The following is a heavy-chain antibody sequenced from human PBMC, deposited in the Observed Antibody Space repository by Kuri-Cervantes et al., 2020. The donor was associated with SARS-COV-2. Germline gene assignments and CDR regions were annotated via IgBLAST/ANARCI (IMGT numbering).Heavy chain of an antibody. D-gene: IGHD3-10*01. CDR2: INPSGGST. CDR3: AREPYYGSARDYYGMDV. CDR1: GYTFTSYY. J-gene: IGHJ6*02. Sequence: ASVKVSCKASGYTFTSYYMHWVRQAPGQGLEWMGIINPSGGSTNYAQKFQGRVTMTRDTSTSTVYMELSSLRSEDTAVYYCAREPYYGSARDYYGMDVWGQGTTVTVSS. V-gene: IGHV1-46*01.